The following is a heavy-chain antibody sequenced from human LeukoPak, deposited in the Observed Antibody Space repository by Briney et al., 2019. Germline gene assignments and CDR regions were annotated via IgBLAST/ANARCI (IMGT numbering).Heavy chain of an antibody. CDR3: ARELNAGVYYMDV. CDR1: GFTFSSYE. J-gene: IGHJ6*03. V-gene: IGHV3-48*03. D-gene: IGHD3-10*01. CDR2: ITSSSSTI. Sequence: GRTPRLSRAVSGFTFSSYEMNGVPQAPGKGLEWVSYITSSSSTIYYADSVKGRFTISRDNAKNSLYLQMNSLRAEDTAVYYCARELNAGVYYMDVWGKGTTVTVSS.